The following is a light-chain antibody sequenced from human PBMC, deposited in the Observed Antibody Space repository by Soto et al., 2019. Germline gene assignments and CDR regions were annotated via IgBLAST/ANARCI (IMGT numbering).Light chain of an antibody. CDR1: QSVSSN. J-gene: IGKJ4*01. Sequence: EIMMTQSPATLSVSPGERATLSCWASQSVSSNLAWYQQRPGQAPRLLIYGASTRAAGIPARFSGSGSGTDFTLTISGLQSEDSAVYYCQQYNDWPPELTFGGGTEVEFK. CDR2: GAS. CDR3: QQYNDWPPELT. V-gene: IGKV3-15*01.